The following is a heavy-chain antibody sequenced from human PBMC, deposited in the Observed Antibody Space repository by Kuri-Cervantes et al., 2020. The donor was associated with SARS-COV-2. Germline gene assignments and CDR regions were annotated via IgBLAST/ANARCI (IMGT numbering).Heavy chain of an antibody. J-gene: IGHJ4*02. CDR1: GGSFSGYY. CDR2: IYYSGST. D-gene: IGHD3-9*01. Sequence: SETLSLTCAVYGGSFSGYYWSWIRQPPGKGLEWIGSIYYSGSTYYNPSLKSRVTISVDTSKNQFSLKLSSVTAADTAVYYCARQNTYYDILTGFALDYWGQGTLVTVSS. CDR3: ARQNTYYDILTGFALDY. V-gene: IGHV4-34*01.